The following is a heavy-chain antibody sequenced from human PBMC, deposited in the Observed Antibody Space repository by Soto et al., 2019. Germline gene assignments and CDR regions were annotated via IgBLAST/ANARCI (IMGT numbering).Heavy chain of an antibody. V-gene: IGHV3-11*01. D-gene: IGHD5-18*01. CDR3: GRDPELWDEHVATRPSTYYYGMDV. J-gene: IGHJ6*02. CDR1: GFTFSHHY. CDR2: ISRSGTTI. Sequence: QMQLVESGGGLVEPGGSLRLSCEASGFTFSHHYMSWIRQAPGKGLEWVSYISRSGTTIYYADSVRGRFTISRDNSKNSLYLQMDSLRAEDTAMYYCGRDPELWDEHVATRPSTYYYGMDVWGQGTTVTVSS.